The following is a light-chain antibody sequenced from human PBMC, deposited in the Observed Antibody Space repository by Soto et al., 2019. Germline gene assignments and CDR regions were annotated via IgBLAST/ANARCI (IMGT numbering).Light chain of an antibody. CDR1: QSISRTY. Sequence: IVVAQSPGTLSMSQGERATVSCRASQSISRTYLAWYQQKPGQAPRLLIYGASNRATAIPDRFSGSGSGTDFTLTISRLEPEDFAVYYCQQYDDSPGTVGQGTKV. J-gene: IGKJ1*01. CDR2: GAS. V-gene: IGKV3-20*01. CDR3: QQYDDSPGT.